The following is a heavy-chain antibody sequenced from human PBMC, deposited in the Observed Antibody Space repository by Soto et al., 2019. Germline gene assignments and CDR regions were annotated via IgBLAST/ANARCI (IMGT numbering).Heavy chain of an antibody. V-gene: IGHV3-53*01. Sequence: GGSLRLSCAASGFTVSSNYMSWVRQAPGKGLEWVSVIYSGGSTYYADSVKGRFTISRDNAKNSLYLQMNSLRAEDTAVYYCAREMAALNYFDYWGQGTLVTVSS. J-gene: IGHJ4*02. CDR1: GFTVSSNY. D-gene: IGHD2-15*01. CDR2: IYSGGST. CDR3: AREMAALNYFDY.